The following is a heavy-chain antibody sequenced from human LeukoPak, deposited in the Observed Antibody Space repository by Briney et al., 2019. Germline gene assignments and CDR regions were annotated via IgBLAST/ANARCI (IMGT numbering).Heavy chain of an antibody. J-gene: IGHJ4*02. V-gene: IGHV5-51*01. CDR3: ARHGGYESLYRSYYSDY. D-gene: IGHD1-26*01. Sequence: GESLKISCKGSGYSFTSYWIGWVRQMPGKGLEWMGIIYPGDSDTRYSPSFQGQVTISADKSISTAYLQWSSLKASDTAMYYCARHGGYESLYRSYYSDYWGQGTLVTVSS. CDR1: GYSFTSYW. CDR2: IYPGDSDT.